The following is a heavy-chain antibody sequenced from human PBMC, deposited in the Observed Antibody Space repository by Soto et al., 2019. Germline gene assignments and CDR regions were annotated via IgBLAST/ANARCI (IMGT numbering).Heavy chain of an antibody. CDR3: ARYRTRADW. CDR1: GFTFRNYE. J-gene: IGHJ4*02. D-gene: IGHD3-9*01. CDR2: ISSSGITT. V-gene: IGHV3-48*03. Sequence: EVQLVESGGGFVQPGGSLRLSCAASGFTFRNYEMNWVRKAPGKGLEWISYISSSGITTYYADFAAGRFTISRDNAKESLYLPLHSLRVEDTAVYYCARYRTRADWWGLGTQVTVSS.